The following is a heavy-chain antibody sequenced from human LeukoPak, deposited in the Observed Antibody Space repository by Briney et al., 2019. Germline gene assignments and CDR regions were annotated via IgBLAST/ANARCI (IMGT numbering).Heavy chain of an antibody. CDR2: ISWNSGSI. J-gene: IGHJ4*02. CDR1: GFTFDDYA. Sequence: GGPLRLSCAASGFTFDDYAMHWVRQAPGKGLEWVSGISWNSGSIGYADSVKGRFTISRDNAKNSLYLQMNSLRAEDTALYYCAKAPGSSIAASYYFDYWGQGTLVTVSS. D-gene: IGHD6-6*01. CDR3: AKAPGSSIAASYYFDY. V-gene: IGHV3-9*01.